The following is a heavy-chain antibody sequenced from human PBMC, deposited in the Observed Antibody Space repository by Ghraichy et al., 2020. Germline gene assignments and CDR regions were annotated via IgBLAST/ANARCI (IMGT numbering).Heavy chain of an antibody. Sequence: GGSLRLSCAASGFTFSSYSMNWVRQAPGKGLEWVSYISSSSSTIYYADSVKGRFTISRDSAKNSLYLQMNSLRADDTAVYYCARRMPYYYDSSAYSDYGMDVWGQGTTVTVSS. CDR1: GFTFSSYS. D-gene: IGHD3-22*01. J-gene: IGHJ6*02. V-gene: IGHV3-48*04. CDR3: ARRMPYYYDSSAYSDYGMDV. CDR2: ISSSSSTI.